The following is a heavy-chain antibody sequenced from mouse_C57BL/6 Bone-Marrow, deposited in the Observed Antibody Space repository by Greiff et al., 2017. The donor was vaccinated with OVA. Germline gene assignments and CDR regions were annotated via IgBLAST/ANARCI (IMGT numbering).Heavy chain of an antibody. CDR3: ASGGLPVTEAMDY. D-gene: IGHD3-1*01. CDR1: GYTFTSYW. Sequence: VKLMESGAEFVKPGASVKLSCKASGYTFTSYWMHWVKQRPGRGLEWIGRIVPNSGGTKYNEKFKGTATLPVDKPSNTAYMQICSLTSEYSAVYTCASGGLPVTEAMDYWGQGTSVTVSS. CDR2: IVPNSGGT. V-gene: IGHV1-72*01. J-gene: IGHJ4*01.